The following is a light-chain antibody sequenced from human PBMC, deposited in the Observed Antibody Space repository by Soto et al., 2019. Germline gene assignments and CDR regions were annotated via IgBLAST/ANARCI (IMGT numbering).Light chain of an antibody. J-gene: IGLJ2*01. CDR1: SSNIGAGYD. CDR3: QSYHSSLKV. CDR2: GNS. Sequence: QSVLTQPPSVSGAPGQRVTISCTGSSSNIGAGYDVHWYQQLPGTAPKLLIYGNSNRPSGVPDRFSGSKSGTSASLAITGLQADDEADYYCQSYHSSLKVFGGGTKLTVL. V-gene: IGLV1-40*01.